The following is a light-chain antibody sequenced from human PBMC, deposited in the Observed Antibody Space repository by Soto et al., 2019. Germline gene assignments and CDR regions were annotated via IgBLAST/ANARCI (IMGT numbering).Light chain of an antibody. CDR3: AAWDDRLNGHYV. Sequence: QSVLTQPPSASGTPGQRVTISCSGSSSNIGSNYVYWYQQLPGTAPILLIYRNNQRPSGVPDRFSGSKSGTSASLAISGLRSEDEAEYYCAAWDDRLNGHYVFGTGTKLTVL. V-gene: IGLV1-47*01. J-gene: IGLJ1*01. CDR1: SSNIGSNY. CDR2: RNN.